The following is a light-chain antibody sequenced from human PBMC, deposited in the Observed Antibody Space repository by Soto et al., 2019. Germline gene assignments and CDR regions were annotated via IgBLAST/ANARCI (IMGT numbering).Light chain of an antibody. CDR2: EGS. CDR3: WSYVGTSNVV. V-gene: IGLV2-23*01. J-gene: IGLJ2*01. CDR1: SSDVGSYNF. Sequence: QSALTQPASVSGSPGQSITISCTGTSSDVGSYNFVSWYQQHPGKAPKLMIYEGSKRPSGVSNRFSGSKSGNTASLTTSGQQAEAEADYYCWSYVGTSNVVFGGGTKLTVL.